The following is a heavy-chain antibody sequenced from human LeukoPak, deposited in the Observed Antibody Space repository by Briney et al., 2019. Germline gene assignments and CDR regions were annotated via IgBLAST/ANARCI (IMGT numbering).Heavy chain of an antibody. V-gene: IGHV4-59*01. CDR1: GGSISTYY. J-gene: IGHJ5*02. CDR2: IYYSGST. D-gene: IGHD6-13*01. CDR3: ARGPSASWYLGDL. Sequence: PSETLSLTCTVSGGSISTYYWSWIRQPPGKGLEWIGYIYYSGSTNYNPSLKSRVTLSVDTSKDQFSLNLSSVTAADTAVYYWARGPSASWYLGDLWRQGTLVTVSS.